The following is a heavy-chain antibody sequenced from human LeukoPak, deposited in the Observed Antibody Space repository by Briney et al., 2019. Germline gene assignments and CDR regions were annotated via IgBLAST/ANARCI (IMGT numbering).Heavy chain of an antibody. J-gene: IGHJ5*02. CDR1: GGSISSYY. D-gene: IGHD3-3*01. Sequence: SETLSLTCTVSGGSISSYYWSWIRQPPGKGLEWIGYIYYSGSTNYNPSLKSRVTISVDTSKHQFSLKLSSVTAADTAVYYCARADYDFWSGYYPNWFDPWGQGTLVTVSS. CDR3: ARADYDFWSGYYPNWFDP. V-gene: IGHV4-59*01. CDR2: IYYSGST.